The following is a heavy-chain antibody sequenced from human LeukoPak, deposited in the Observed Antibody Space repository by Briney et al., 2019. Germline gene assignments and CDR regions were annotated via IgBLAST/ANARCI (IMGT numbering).Heavy chain of an antibody. V-gene: IGHV3-23*01. J-gene: IGHJ4*02. D-gene: IGHD6-19*01. CDR3: VRRGDASSGWGDHDY. CDR2: IGGSGDKT. CDR1: GFTFNRNA. Sequence: QTGGSLRLSCAASGFTFNRNAISWVRQAPEKGLEWVSTIGGSGDKTFYADSVKGRFTISRDNSKNMLHLQMSSLTGEDTALYYCVRRGDASSGWGDHDYWGQGALVTVSS.